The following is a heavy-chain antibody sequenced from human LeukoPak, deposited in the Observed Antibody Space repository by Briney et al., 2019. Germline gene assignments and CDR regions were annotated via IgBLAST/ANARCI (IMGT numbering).Heavy chain of an antibody. CDR3: ARVSCSGTNCYHGGFDY. V-gene: IGHV1-2*02. J-gene: IGHJ4*02. CDR2: IIPNSGGT. CDR1: GYTFTAYY. D-gene: IGHD2-2*01. Sequence: ASVKVSCKASGYTFTAYYIHWVRQAPGQGLEWMGSIIPNSGGTNYAQKFQGRVTMTRDTSINTAYMELSSLRSVDTAIYYCARVSCSGTNCYHGGFDYWGQGTLVTVSS.